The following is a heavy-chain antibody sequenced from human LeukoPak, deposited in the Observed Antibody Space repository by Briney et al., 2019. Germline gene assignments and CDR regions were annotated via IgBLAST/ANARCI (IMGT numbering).Heavy chain of an antibody. CDR1: GFAFSAYW. D-gene: IGHD6-6*01. J-gene: IGHJ4*02. CDR3: ARIGYRSSSFDY. Sequence: PGGSLRLSCSASGFAFSAYWIHWVRQAPGKGLEWVANIKQDGSVKYYMDSVKGRFTISRDNAKNSVYLQMDSPRAEDTAVYCCARIGYRSSSFDYWGQGTLVTVSS. V-gene: IGHV3-7*01. CDR2: IKQDGSVK.